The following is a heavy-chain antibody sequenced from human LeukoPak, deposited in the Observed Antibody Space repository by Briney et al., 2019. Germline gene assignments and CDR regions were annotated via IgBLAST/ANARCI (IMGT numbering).Heavy chain of an antibody. CDR2: INWNGGST. V-gene: IGHV3-20*04. Sequence: GGSLRLSCAASGFTFSDAWMSWVRQAPGKGLEWVSGINWNGGSTGYADSVKGRFTISRDNAKNSLYLQMNSLRAEDTALYYCARDTSSSYGSGSDYWGQGTLVTVSS. CDR3: ARDTSSSYGSGSDY. CDR1: GFTFSDAW. J-gene: IGHJ4*02. D-gene: IGHD3-10*01.